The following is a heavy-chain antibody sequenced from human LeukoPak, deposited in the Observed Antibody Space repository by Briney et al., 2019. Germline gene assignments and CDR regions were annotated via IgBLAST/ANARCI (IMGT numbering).Heavy chain of an antibody. CDR3: ARGGPAAGRFDY. J-gene: IGHJ4*02. CDR2: LSSRSRYI. D-gene: IGHD6-13*01. CDR1: GFTFSNYA. Sequence: PGGSLRLSCAASGFTFSNYAMTWVRQAPGKGLEWVSSLSSRSRYIYYADSLKGRFTISRDNAKNSLYLQMNSLRAEDTAVYYCARGGPAAGRFDYWGQGTLVTVSS. V-gene: IGHV3-21*01.